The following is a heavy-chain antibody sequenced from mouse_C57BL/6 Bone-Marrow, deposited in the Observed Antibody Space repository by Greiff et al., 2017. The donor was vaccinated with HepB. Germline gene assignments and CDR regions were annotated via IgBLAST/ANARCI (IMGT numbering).Heavy chain of an antibody. D-gene: IGHD2-4*01. CDR2: IDPANGNT. Sequence: VQLQQSVAELVRPGASVKLSCTASGFNIKNTYMHWVKQRPEQGLEWIGRIDPANGNTKYDSKFQGKATMTADTSYNTAYLQLSSLTSEDSAIYYCASINYDCLYAMDYWGQGTSVTVSS. CDR3: ASINYDCLYAMDY. J-gene: IGHJ4*01. CDR1: GFNIKNTY. V-gene: IGHV14-3*01.